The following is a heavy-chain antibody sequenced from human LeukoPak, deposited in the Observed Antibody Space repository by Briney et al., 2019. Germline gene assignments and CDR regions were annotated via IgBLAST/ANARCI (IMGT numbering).Heavy chain of an antibody. CDR1: GGSISHYY. CDR2: IYYSGST. D-gene: IGHD3-10*01. J-gene: IGHJ6*02. CDR3: ATTMVRGPLGFAMDV. V-gene: IGHV4-59*08. Sequence: ETLSLTCTVSGGSISHYYWSWIRQPPGKGLEWIGYIYYSGSTNYNPSLKSRVTISVDTSKNQFSLKLSSVTAADTAVYYCATTMVRGPLGFAMDVWGQGTTVTVSS.